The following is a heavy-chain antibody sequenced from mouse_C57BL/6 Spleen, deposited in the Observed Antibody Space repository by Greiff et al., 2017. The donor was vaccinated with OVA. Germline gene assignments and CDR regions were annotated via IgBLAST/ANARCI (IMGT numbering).Heavy chain of an antibody. V-gene: IGHV3-6*01. Sequence: EVKLVESGPGLVKPSQSLSLTCSVTGYSITSGYYWNWIRQFPGNKLEWMGYISYDGSNNYNPSLKNRISITRDTSKNQFFLKLNSVTTEDTATYYCASPYYYGSSPWFAYWGQGTLVTVSA. CDR2: ISYDGSN. D-gene: IGHD1-1*01. CDR3: ASPYYYGSSPWFAY. J-gene: IGHJ3*01. CDR1: GYSITSGYY.